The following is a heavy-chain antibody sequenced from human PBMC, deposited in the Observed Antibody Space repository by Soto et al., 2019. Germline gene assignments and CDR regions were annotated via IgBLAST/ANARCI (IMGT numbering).Heavy chain of an antibody. CDR1: GFSLTTSGVG. J-gene: IGHJ4*02. CDR3: AHRVLRTVFGLVTTTAIYFDF. CDR2: IYWDDDK. V-gene: IGHV2-5*02. Sequence: QITLNESGPTVVRPTETLTLTCRFSGFSLTTSGVGVGWIRQSPGKAPEWLALIYWDDDKRYSASLESRLTIAKDTSKNQVVLTVSDLDPTDTATYSCAHRVLRTVFGLVTTTAIYFDFWGQGTPVAVSS. D-gene: IGHD3-3*01.